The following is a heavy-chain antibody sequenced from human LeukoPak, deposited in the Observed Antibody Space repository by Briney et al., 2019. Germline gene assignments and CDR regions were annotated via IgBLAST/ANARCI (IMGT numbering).Heavy chain of an antibody. V-gene: IGHV4-34*01. CDR3: ARGYRTVDY. D-gene: IGHD4-11*01. Sequence: SETQSLTCAVYGGSFSGYYWSWIRQPPGKGLEWIGEINHSGSTNYNPSLKSRVTISVDTSKNQFSLKLSSVTAADTAVYYCARGYRTVDYWGQGTLVTVSS. CDR1: GGSFSGYY. J-gene: IGHJ4*02. CDR2: INHSGST.